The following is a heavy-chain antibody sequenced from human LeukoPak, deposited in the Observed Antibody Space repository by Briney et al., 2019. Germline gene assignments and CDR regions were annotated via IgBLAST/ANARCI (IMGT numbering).Heavy chain of an antibody. Sequence: PGGSLRLACAASGFTFSSYWMHWVRQAPGKGLVWISRISGGGSATSYADSVKGRFTISRDNAKNTLYLQMNSLRAEDTAVYYCARGVLAAMVPDYWGQGILVTISS. CDR1: GFTFSSYW. D-gene: IGHD5-18*01. J-gene: IGHJ4*02. V-gene: IGHV3-74*01. CDR3: ARGVLAAMVPDY. CDR2: ISGGGSAT.